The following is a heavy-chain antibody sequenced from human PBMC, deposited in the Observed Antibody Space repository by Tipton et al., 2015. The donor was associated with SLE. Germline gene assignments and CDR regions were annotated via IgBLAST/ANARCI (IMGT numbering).Heavy chain of an antibody. CDR3: AREDVGFCNGGSCPYYFDF. D-gene: IGHD2-15*01. CDR2: IYSSGNT. V-gene: IGHV4-4*07. J-gene: IGHJ4*02. CDR1: GGSISAYY. Sequence: TLSLTCTVSGGSISAYYWGWIRQPAGKGLEWIGRIYSSGNTNYNPSLKSRVTLSVDTSKNQFSLRLTSVTAADTAVYFCAREDVGFCNGGSCPYYFDFWGQGTLVTVSS.